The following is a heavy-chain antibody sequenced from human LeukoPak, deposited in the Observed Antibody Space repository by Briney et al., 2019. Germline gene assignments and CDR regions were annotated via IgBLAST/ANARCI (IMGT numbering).Heavy chain of an antibody. Sequence: GGSLRLSCAASGFTFSSYGMNWVRQAPGKGLEWVSAISRSGSYIYYADSVKGRFTISRDNAKNSVYLQMNSLRAEDTAVYYCARDSGYDYPPYGGMDVWGQGTTVTVSS. J-gene: IGHJ6*02. D-gene: IGHD5-12*01. CDR3: ARDSGYDYPPYGGMDV. CDR2: ISRSGSYI. CDR1: GFTFSSYG. V-gene: IGHV3-21*01.